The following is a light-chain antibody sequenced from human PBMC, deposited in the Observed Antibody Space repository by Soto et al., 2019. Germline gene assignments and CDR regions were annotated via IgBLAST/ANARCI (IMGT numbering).Light chain of an antibody. J-gene: IGKJ4*01. Sequence: DIQLTQSPSSLSASVGDRVTITCRASQSISSHLNWYQQKPGKAPKLLIYAASSLQSGVPSRFSGSGSGTHFTLTISSLQPEDFATYYCQQSYRMPLTFGGGTKVEIK. CDR3: QQSYRMPLT. CDR1: QSISSH. V-gene: IGKV1-39*01. CDR2: AAS.